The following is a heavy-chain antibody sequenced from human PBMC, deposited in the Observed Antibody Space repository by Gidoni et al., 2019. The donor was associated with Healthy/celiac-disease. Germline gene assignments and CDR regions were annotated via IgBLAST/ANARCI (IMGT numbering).Heavy chain of an antibody. J-gene: IGHJ6*02. CDR3: ARALSGYPSGSYGMDV. CDR1: GFTVSGNY. CDR2: IYSGGST. V-gene: IGHV3-53*01. D-gene: IGHD3-10*01. Sequence: EVQLVESGGGLIQPGGPLRLSCAASGFTVSGNYMSWVRQAPGKGLEWVSVIYSGGSTYYADSVKGRFTISRDNSKNTLYLQMNSLRAEDTAVYYCARALSGYPSGSYGMDVWGQGTTVTVSS.